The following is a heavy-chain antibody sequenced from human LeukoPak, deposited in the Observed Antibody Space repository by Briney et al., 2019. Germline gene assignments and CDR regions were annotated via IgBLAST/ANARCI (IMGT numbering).Heavy chain of an antibody. D-gene: IGHD1-26*01. CDR1: GFTFSSYS. CDR2: IISSSYI. Sequence: GGSLRLSCAASGFTFSSYSMNWVRQAPGKGLEWVSSIISSSYIYYADSVKGRFTISRDNAKNSLYLQMNSLRAEDTAVYYCARVLAGAMPFGFDYWGQGTLVTVSS. J-gene: IGHJ4*02. V-gene: IGHV3-21*01. CDR3: ARVLAGAMPFGFDY.